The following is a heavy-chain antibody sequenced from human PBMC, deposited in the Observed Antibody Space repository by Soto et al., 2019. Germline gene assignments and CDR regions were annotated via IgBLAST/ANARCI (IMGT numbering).Heavy chain of an antibody. D-gene: IGHD1-26*01. Sequence: QVQLVQSGAEVKKPGASVKVSCKASGYTFTGYYMHWVRQAPGQGLEWMGWINPNSGGTNYAQKFQGWVTMTRDTSISTAYMELSRLRSGDTAVYYCARARGSYKYNWFDPWGQGTLVTVSS. J-gene: IGHJ5*02. CDR3: ARARGSYKYNWFDP. CDR2: INPNSGGT. CDR1: GYTFTGYY. V-gene: IGHV1-2*04.